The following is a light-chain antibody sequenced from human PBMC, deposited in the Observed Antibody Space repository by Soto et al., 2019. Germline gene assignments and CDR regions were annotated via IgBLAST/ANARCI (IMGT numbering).Light chain of an antibody. CDR2: DAS. CDR3: QQYGSSIN. Sequence: EIVLTQSPATLSLSPWEIATLSCRASQSVSSYLAWYQQKPGQAPRLLIYDASNRATGIPARFRGSGSGTDFTLTISRLEPEDFAVYYCQQYGSSINCGQGKRLEIK. J-gene: IGKJ5*01. CDR1: QSVSSY. V-gene: IGKV3-11*01.